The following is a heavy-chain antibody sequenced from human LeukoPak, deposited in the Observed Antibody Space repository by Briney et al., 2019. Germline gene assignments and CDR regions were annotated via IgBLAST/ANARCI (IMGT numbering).Heavy chain of an antibody. CDR1: GFTLSSYA. D-gene: IGHD2-15*01. Sequence: PGGSLRLSCAASGFTLSSYAISWVRKAPRTGLERVSAISDTGNTYHADSVKVRFTISRDSSKNTLFLQMNRLRPEDAAVYYCAKAPVTTCRGAFCYPFDCWGLATLVGVCS. J-gene: IGHJ4*02. V-gene: IGHV3-23*01. CDR2: ISDTGNT. CDR3: AKAPVTTCRGAFCYPFDC.